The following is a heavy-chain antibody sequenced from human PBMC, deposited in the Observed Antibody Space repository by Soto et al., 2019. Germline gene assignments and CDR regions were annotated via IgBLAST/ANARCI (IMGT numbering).Heavy chain of an antibody. D-gene: IGHD1-26*01. V-gene: IGHV3-23*01. Sequence: EVQLLESGGGLVQPGGSLRLSCAASGFTFSSFAMNWVRQAPGKGLEWVSGVSGGGDATFYADSVKGWFTISRVQSKNMLYLQSTSFRGEDTAVYWCVKQIAGTTTSGVYWYFDAWGRGTLVTVSS. J-gene: IGHJ2*01. CDR2: VSGGGDAT. CDR1: GFTFSSFA. CDR3: VKQIAGTTTSGVYWYFDA.